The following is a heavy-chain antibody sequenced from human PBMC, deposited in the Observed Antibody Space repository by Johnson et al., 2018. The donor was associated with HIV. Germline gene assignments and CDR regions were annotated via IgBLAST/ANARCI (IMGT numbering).Heavy chain of an antibody. D-gene: IGHD3-22*01. CDR3: ARTCLGDYDSSDENAFDI. Sequence: QVQLVESGGGVVQPGRSLRLSCAASGFTFSSYAMHWVRQAPGKGLEWVAVISYDGSNKYYADSVKGRFTISRDNSKKTLYLQMNSLRAEDKAVYYCARTCLGDYDSSDENAFDIWGQGTMVTVSS. CDR2: ISYDGSNK. CDR1: GFTFSSYA. J-gene: IGHJ3*02. V-gene: IGHV3-30*04.